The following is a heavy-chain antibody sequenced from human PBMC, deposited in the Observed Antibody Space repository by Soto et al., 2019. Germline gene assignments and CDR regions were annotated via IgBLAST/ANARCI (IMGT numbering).Heavy chain of an antibody. CDR2: IYHSGST. V-gene: IGHV4-4*02. CDR3: ARGTKYYYDSSGYYYGFDY. CDR1: GGSISSSNW. Sequence: QVQLQESGPGLVKPSGTLSLTCAASGGSISSSNWWSWVRQPPGKGLEWIGEIYHSGSTNYNPSLKSRVTISVDKSKNQFSLKLSSVTAADTAVYYCARGTKYYYDSSGYYYGFDYWGQGTLVTVSS. J-gene: IGHJ4*02. D-gene: IGHD3-22*01.